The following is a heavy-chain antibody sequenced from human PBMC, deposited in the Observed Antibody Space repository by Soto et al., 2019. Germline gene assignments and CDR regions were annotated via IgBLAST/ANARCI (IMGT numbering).Heavy chain of an antibody. CDR3: RNSFSPSGTNWRSPFGP. CDR2: ISSRGETT. D-gene: IGHD1-1*01. Sequence: EVQLLESGGGLVQPGGSLRLSCAASGFTFSNYAMSWVRRAPGKGLEWVSAISSRGETTFYADSVKGRFTISRDNSENTVYQQMTTLGAEDMGISYFRNSFSPSGTNWRSPFGPWGKGALVTVSS. J-gene: IGHJ4*02. CDR1: GFTFSNYA. V-gene: IGHV3-23*01.